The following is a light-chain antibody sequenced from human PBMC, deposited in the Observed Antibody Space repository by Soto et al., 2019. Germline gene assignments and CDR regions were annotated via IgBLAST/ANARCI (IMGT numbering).Light chain of an antibody. J-gene: IGKJ1*01. CDR2: GAS. CDR3: QQYGSSPWT. CDR1: QSVSSSY. Sequence: EIVLTQSPGTLSLSPGERATLSCRASQSVSSSYLAWYQQKPGQAPRPLIYGASSRAIGIPDRFSGSGSGTDSTLTFSRLEPEDFALYYCQQYGSSPWTFGQGPKVEIK. V-gene: IGKV3-20*01.